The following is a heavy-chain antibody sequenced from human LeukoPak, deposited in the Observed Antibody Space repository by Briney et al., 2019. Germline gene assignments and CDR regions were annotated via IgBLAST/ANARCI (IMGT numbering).Heavy chain of an antibody. V-gene: IGHV3-23*01. CDR2: ITGSGSST. D-gene: IGHD7-27*01. J-gene: IGHJ4*02. CDR1: GFTFSTYA. CDR3: ARAWGSADY. Sequence: PGGSLRLSCAASGFTFSTYAMNWVRQAPGKGLEWVSAITGSGSSTYYADSVKGRFTISRDNAKNSLYLLMNSLRAEDTAVYYCARAWGSADYWGQGTLVTVSS.